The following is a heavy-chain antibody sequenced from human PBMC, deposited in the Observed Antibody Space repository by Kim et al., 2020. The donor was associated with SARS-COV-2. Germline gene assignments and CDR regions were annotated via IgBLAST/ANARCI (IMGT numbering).Heavy chain of an antibody. CDR3: ASPLDSGSYSLKYYFDY. D-gene: IGHD1-26*01. V-gene: IGHV3-30*04. J-gene: IGHJ4*01. Sequence: GGSLRLSCAASGFTFSSYAMHWVRQAPGKGLEWVAVISYDGSNKYYADSVKGRFTISRDNSKNTLYLQMNSLRAEDTAVYYCASPLDSGSYSLKYYFDY. CDR2: ISYDGSNK. CDR1: GFTFSSYA.